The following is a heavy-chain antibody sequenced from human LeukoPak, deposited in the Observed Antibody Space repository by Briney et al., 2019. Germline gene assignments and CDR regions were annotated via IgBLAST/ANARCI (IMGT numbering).Heavy chain of an antibody. J-gene: IGHJ2*01. CDR2: IYYSGGT. V-gene: IGHV4-30-4*01. D-gene: IGHD3-10*01. Sequence: SETLSLTCTVSGGSISSGDYYWSWIRQPPGKGLEWIGYIYYSGGTYYNPSLKSRVTISVDTSKNQFSLKLSSVTAADTAVYYCARDRITMVRGEAIFDLWGRGTLVTVSS. CDR1: GGSISSGDYY. CDR3: ARDRITMVRGEAIFDL.